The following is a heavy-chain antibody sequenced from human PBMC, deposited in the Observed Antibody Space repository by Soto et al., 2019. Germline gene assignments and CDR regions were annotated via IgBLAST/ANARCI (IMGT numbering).Heavy chain of an antibody. J-gene: IGHJ4*02. CDR2: IYDSGNT. V-gene: IGHV4-59*01. D-gene: IGHD6-19*01. Sequence: QVQLQESGPGLVKPSEPLSLTCTVSGASITSYYWNWIRQPPGQGLEWFWYIYDSGNTNYNPPFNSRVTISVDTSKDQFSLKLSSVTAADTAVYYCARYPRRSSGYYYFDHWGQGTLVTVSS. CDR3: ARYPRRSSGYYYFDH. CDR1: GASITSYY.